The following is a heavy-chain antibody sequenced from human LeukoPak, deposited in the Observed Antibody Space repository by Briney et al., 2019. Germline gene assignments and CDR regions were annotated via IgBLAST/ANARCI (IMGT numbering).Heavy chain of an antibody. CDR2: IYYSGST. Sequence: SETLSLTCTVSGXSISHNIYYWGSIRQPPGTGLEWIGSIYYSGSTYYNPSLRGRVTISVDTSKNQFSPRLSSVTAADTAVYYCASIRVDSGYDSFDCWGQGTLVTVSS. CDR1: GXSISHNIYY. CDR3: ASIRVDSGYDSFDC. V-gene: IGHV4-39*01. D-gene: IGHD5-12*01. J-gene: IGHJ4*02.